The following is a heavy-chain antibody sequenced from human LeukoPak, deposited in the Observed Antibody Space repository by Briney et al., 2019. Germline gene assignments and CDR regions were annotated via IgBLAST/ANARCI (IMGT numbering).Heavy chain of an antibody. CDR1: GLSVTYSS. V-gene: IGHV3-66*01. Sequence: GGSLRLSCAVSGLSVTYSSMTWVRQAPGKGLEWVSVISSDSDTFYPDSVKGRFSISRDYSKNTLYLHMDILKVEDTAVYYCARGSVVTSWAFDIWGQGTMVTVSS. J-gene: IGHJ3*02. CDR2: ISSDSDT. D-gene: IGHD2-21*02. CDR3: ARGSVVTSWAFDI.